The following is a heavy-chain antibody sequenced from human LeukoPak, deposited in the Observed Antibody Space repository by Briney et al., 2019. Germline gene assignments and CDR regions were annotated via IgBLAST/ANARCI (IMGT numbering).Heavy chain of an antibody. CDR3: ASRGVLWFGEFPLDV. CDR1: GGSISSYY. J-gene: IGHJ6*04. V-gene: IGHV4-59*01. Sequence: SETLSLTCTVSGGSISSYYWSWLRQPPGKGLEWIGYIYYSGSTNYNPSLKSRVTISVDTSKNQFSLKLSSVTAADTAVYYCASRGVLWFGEFPLDVWCKGTTVTVSS. CDR2: IYYSGST. D-gene: IGHD3-10*01.